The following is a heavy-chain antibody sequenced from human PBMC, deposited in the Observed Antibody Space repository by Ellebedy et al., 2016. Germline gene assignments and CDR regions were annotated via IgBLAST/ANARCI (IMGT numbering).Heavy chain of an antibody. CDR1: SGSFSDYF. V-gene: IGHV4-34*01. CDR3: ARGVPLLYCSSTSCPLDY. J-gene: IGHJ4*02. D-gene: IGHD2-2*01. CDR2: INHSGDT. Sequence: SETLSLTCAVHSGSFSDYFRSWIRQPPGKGLEWIGEINHSGDTNYNPSLKSRVIISVDTSENQFSLKLTSVTAADTAVYYCARGVPLLYCSSTSCPLDYWGQGTLVTVSS.